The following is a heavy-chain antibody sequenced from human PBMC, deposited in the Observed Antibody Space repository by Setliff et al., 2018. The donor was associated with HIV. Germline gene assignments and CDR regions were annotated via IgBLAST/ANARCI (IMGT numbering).Heavy chain of an antibody. CDR2: IYHTGST. D-gene: IGHD1-26*01. J-gene: IGHJ3*02. Sequence: PSETLSLTCAVSGGSISTINWWNWVRQPPGKGLEWIGEIYHTGSTHYNPSLKSRLTISADTPKNQFSPKLSSVTAADTAVYYCAREGTYSGTYWVRRVASFDIWGQGTMVTVSS. CDR3: AREGTYSGTYWVRRVASFDI. CDR1: GGSISTINW. V-gene: IGHV4-4*02.